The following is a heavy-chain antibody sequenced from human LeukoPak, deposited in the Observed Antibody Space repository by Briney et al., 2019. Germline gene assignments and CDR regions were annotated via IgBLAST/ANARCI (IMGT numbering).Heavy chain of an antibody. CDR3: ATIAVADYYFDY. Sequence: SETLSLTCTVSGGPISTSYFWGWVRQPPGKGLEWIGTTDYSGTTYYNPSLKSRVTISVDSSKNQFSLKLSSVTAPDTAVYYCATIAVADYYFDYWGQGTLVTVSS. CDR2: TDYSGTT. J-gene: IGHJ4*02. CDR1: GGPISTSYF. D-gene: IGHD6-19*01. V-gene: IGHV4-39*01.